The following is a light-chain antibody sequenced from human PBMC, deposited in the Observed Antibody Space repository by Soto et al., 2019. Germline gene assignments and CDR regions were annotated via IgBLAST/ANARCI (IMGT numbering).Light chain of an antibody. CDR3: QQRAHWPLS. Sequence: EIVLTQSPATLSLSPGDRATLSCRASQGISRFLAWYQQKPGQVPRLLIYDASSRAVGVPSRFSGSGSGTDFTLTISGLEPEDFAMYYCQQRAHWPLSFGGGTKIEIK. CDR2: DAS. CDR1: QGISRF. J-gene: IGKJ4*01. V-gene: IGKV3-11*01.